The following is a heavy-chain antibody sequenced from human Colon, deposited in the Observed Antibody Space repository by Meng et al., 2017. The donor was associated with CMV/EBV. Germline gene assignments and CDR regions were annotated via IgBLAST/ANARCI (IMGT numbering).Heavy chain of an antibody. CDR3: AKEAVGATFVFDY. D-gene: IGHD1-26*01. V-gene: IGHV3-30*02. Sequence: GGSLRPSCAASGFTFSSYGMHWVRQAPGKGLEWVAFIRYDGSNKYYADSVKGRFTISRDNSKNTLYLQMNSLRAEDTAVYYCAKEAVGATFVFDYWGQGTLVTVSS. CDR1: GFTFSSYG. J-gene: IGHJ4*02. CDR2: IRYDGSNK.